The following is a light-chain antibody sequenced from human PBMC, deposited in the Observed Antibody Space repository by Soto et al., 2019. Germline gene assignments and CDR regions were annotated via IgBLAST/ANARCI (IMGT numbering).Light chain of an antibody. V-gene: IGLV1-40*01. CDR1: SSNIGAGYD. Sequence: QPVLTQPPSVSGAPGQRVTISCTGSSSNIGAGYDVHWYQQLPGTAPKLLIYGNSNRPSGVPDRFSGSKSGNTASLTISGLQAEDEADYYCCSYAGSYPVVFGGGTKLTVL. CDR3: CSYAGSYPVV. CDR2: GNS. J-gene: IGLJ2*01.